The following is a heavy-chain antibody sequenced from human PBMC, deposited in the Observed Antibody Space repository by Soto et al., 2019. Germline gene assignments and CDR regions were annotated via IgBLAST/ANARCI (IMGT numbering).Heavy chain of an antibody. V-gene: IGHV3-30-3*01. J-gene: IGHJ4*02. CDR2: ISYDGSNK. CDR1: GFTFSSYA. Sequence: GGSLRLSCAASGFTFSSYAMHWVRQAPGKGLEWVAVISYDGSNKYYADSVKGRFTIPRDNSKNTLYLQMNSLRAEDTAVYYCARDVGDSSSSYLDYWGQGTLVTVSS. D-gene: IGHD6-6*01. CDR3: ARDVGDSSSSYLDY.